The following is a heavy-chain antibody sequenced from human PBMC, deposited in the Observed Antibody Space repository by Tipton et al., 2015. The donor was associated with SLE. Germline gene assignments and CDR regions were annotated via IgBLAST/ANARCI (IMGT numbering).Heavy chain of an antibody. D-gene: IGHD4-17*01. CDR2: ISGSGGST. CDR1: GFTFSSYA. CDR3: ANWPVLYGDTGRY. J-gene: IGHJ4*02. V-gene: IGHV3-23*01. Sequence: SLRLSCAASGFTFSSYAMSWVRQAPGKGLEWASAISGSGGSTYYADSVKGRFTISRDNSKNTLYLQMNSLRAEDTAVYYCANWPVLYGDTGRYWGQGTLVTVSS.